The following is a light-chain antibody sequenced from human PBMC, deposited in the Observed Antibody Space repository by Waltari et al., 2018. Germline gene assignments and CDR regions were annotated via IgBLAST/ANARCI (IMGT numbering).Light chain of an antibody. V-gene: IGLV2-8*01. CDR1: RTDVEGYDP. J-gene: IGLJ3*02. Sequence: QSALTQPPSASGSPGQSITISCTGTRTDVEGYDPVFWYQQHPGKAPKLLIYEVTKRPSGVPDRFSGSKSDNTASLAVSGLQAEDEADYYCSSYAGGSSLMFGGGTKLTVL. CDR3: SSYAGGSSLM. CDR2: EVT.